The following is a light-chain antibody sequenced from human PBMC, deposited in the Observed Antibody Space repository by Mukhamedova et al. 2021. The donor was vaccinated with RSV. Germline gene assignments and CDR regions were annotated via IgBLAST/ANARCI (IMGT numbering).Light chain of an antibody. Sequence: SSQSVLYSSNNKNYLAWYQQKPGQPPKLLIYWASTRESGVPDRFSGSGSGTDFTLTISSLQAEDVAVYYCQQYYSTPPRTFGQGT. CDR3: QQYYSTPPRT. CDR1: QSVLYSSNNKNY. CDR2: WAS. J-gene: IGKJ1*01. V-gene: IGKV4-1*01.